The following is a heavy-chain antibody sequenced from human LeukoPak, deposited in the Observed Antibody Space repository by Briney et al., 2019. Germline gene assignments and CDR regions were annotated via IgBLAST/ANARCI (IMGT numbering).Heavy chain of an antibody. D-gene: IGHD1-26*01. V-gene: IGHV3-7*01. CDR2: IKYDGSGK. CDR1: GFRLSSYW. J-gene: IGHJ4*02. Sequence: GGSLRLSCAASGFRLSSYWMSWVRQAPGKGLEWVANIKYDGSGKYFVDSVKGRFTISRDDAKNSLYLEMNSLRAEDTAVYYCARDLFSGSYQEDFWGQGTLVTVSS. CDR3: ARDLFSGSYQEDF.